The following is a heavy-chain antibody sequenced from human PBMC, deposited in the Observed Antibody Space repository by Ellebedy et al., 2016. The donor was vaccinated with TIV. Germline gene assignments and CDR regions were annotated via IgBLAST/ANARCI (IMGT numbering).Heavy chain of an antibody. J-gene: IGHJ4*02. CDR1: GGSISSYY. CDR2: IYYSGST. V-gene: IGHV4-59*01. CDR3: ARAPARLQPGYFDY. D-gene: IGHD1-1*01. Sequence: MPSETLSLTCTVSGGSISSYYWSWIRQPPGKGLEWIGYIYYSGSTNYNPSLKSRITISVDTSKNQFSLKLSSVTAADTAGYYCARAPARLQPGYFDYWGQGTLVTVSS.